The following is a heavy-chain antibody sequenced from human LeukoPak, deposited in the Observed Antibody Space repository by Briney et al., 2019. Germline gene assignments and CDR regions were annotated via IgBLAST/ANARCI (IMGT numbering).Heavy chain of an antibody. CDR3: ARRDLNWGPIDY. J-gene: IGHJ4*02. D-gene: IGHD7-27*01. Sequence: GGSLRLSCAASGFTFSTYWMHWVRQAPGKGLEWVSTISYSDGSTYYADSVKGRFTISRDNSKNTLYLQMNSLRADDTAVYYCARRDLNWGPIDYWGQGTLVTVSS. V-gene: IGHV3-23*01. CDR1: GFTFSTYW. CDR2: ISYSDGST.